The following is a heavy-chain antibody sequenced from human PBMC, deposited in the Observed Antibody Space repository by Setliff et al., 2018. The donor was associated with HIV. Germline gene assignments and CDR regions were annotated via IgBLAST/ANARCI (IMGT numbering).Heavy chain of an antibody. CDR3: ARSLWLGDIQH. Sequence: PSETLSLTCTVSGGSFSSHYWSWIRQPPGKGLEWIGSFYYSGSTNNNPSLKSRVTISVDTSKNQFSLKLSSVTAADTAVYYCARSLWLGDIQHWGQGTLVTVSS. V-gene: IGHV4-59*08. CDR2: FYYSGST. D-gene: IGHD2-21*01. CDR1: GGSFSSHY. J-gene: IGHJ1*01.